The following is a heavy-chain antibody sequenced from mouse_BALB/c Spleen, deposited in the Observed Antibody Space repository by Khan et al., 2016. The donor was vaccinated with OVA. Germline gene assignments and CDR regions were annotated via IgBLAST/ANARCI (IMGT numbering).Heavy chain of an antibody. J-gene: IGHJ2*01. Sequence: EVQLVESGGGLVQPGGSLKLSCAASGFTFSSYGMSWVRQTPDKRLELVATINSNGGSTYYPDSVKGRFTISRDNAKNNLYLQMISLKSEDTAMNYCARMARTINWGQGTTLTVSS. CDR2: INSNGGST. CDR3: ARMARTIN. CDR1: GFTFSSYG. V-gene: IGHV5-6-3*01.